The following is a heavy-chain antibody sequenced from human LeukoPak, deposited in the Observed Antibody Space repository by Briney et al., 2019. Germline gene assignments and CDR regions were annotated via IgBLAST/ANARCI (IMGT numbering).Heavy chain of an antibody. CDR3: ARSAGRKKDIVVVPAAD. CDR1: GGTFSSYA. CDR2: IIPIFGTA. J-gene: IGHJ4*02. D-gene: IGHD2-2*01. Sequence: SVKVSCKASGGTFSSYAISWVRQAPGQGLEWMGGIIPIFGTANYAQKFQGRVTITADESTSTAYMELSSLRSEDTAVYYCARSAGRKKDIVVVPAADWGQGTLVTVSS. V-gene: IGHV1-69*13.